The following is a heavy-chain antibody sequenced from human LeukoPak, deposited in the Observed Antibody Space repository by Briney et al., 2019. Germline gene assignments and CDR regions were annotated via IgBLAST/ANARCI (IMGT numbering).Heavy chain of an antibody. J-gene: IGHJ4*02. D-gene: IGHD6-13*01. CDR3: ARHGSSSWYTPSFDY. CDR1: GYSSSTYW. V-gene: IGHV5-51*01. Sequence: GESLKISCKGSGYSSSTYWIGWVRQMPGKGLEWMGIVYPGDSNTRYSPSFQGQVTISADKSISTAYLQWRSLKASDTAMYYCARHGSSSWYTPSFDYWGQGTLVTVSS. CDR2: VYPGDSNT.